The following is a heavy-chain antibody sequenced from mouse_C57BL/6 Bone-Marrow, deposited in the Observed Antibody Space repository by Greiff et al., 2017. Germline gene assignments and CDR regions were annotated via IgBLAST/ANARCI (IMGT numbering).Heavy chain of an antibody. V-gene: IGHV5-17*01. D-gene: IGHD1-1*01. CDR3: ARGGYYGSSFYYAMDY. Sequence: EVQLVESGGGLVKPGGSLKLSCAASGFTFSDYGMHWVRQAPEKGLEWVAYISSGSSTIYYADTVKGRFTISRDNAKNTLYLQMTSLRSEDTAMYYCARGGYYGSSFYYAMDYWGQGTSVTVSS. J-gene: IGHJ4*01. CDR1: GFTFSDYG. CDR2: ISSGSSTI.